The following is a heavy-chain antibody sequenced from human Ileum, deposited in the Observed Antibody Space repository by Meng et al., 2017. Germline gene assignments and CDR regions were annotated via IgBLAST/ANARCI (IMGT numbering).Heavy chain of an antibody. D-gene: IGHD1-1*01. Sequence: QVQLVQSGTEGKKVGASVKLSCTASGYTFRNYPLHWVRQAPGQRPEWMGWINAGNGNIKISQKFQGRITITSDTSATAYMELSSLRSEDTAVYFCARENDNWNYFDYWGQGSLVTVSS. CDR3: ARENDNWNYFDY. CDR2: INAGNGNI. CDR1: GYTFRNYP. V-gene: IGHV1-3*01. J-gene: IGHJ4*02.